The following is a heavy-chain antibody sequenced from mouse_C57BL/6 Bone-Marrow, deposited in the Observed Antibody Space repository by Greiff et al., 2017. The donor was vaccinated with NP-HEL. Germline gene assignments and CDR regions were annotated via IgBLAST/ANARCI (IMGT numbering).Heavy chain of an antibody. Sequence: VQLQQSGPELVKPGASVKLSCKASGYTFTSYDINWVKQRPGQGLEWIGWIYPRDGSTKYNEKFKGKATLTVDTSSSTAYMELHSLPSEASAVFFCAREGGSYVFYWYFDVWGTGTTVTVSS. V-gene: IGHV1-85*01. J-gene: IGHJ1*03. CDR3: AREGGSYVFYWYFDV. CDR1: GYTFTSYD. CDR2: IYPRDGST. D-gene: IGHD1-1*01.